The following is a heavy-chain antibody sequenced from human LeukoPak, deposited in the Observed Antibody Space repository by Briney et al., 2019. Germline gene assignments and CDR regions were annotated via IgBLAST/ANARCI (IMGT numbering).Heavy chain of an antibody. J-gene: IGHJ4*02. CDR3: TTDLAVTRRDY. CDR2: LQSDETSE. CDR1: GFTFSRYG. V-gene: IGHV3-30*02. D-gene: IGHD4-17*01. Sequence: GGSLRLSCATSGFTFSRYGMHCVRQAPGKAFEWVAFLQSDETSEYADSVKGRFTIFRDISKSTLYLQMSSLRAEETAVYYCTTDLAVTRRDYWGQGTLVTVSS.